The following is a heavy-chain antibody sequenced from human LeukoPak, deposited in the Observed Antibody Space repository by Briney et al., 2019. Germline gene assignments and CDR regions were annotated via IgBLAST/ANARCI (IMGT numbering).Heavy chain of an antibody. CDR1: GGAFSSYA. CDR3: ARVSVGWFDP. V-gene: IGHV1-69*06. J-gene: IGHJ5*02. CDR2: IIPIFGTA. D-gene: IGHD2-15*01. Sequence: SVKVSCKASGGAFSSYAISCVRQAPGQGLEWMGGIIPIFGTANYAQKFQGRVTITADKSTSTAYMELSSLRSEDTAVYYCARVSVGWFDPWGQGTLVTVSS.